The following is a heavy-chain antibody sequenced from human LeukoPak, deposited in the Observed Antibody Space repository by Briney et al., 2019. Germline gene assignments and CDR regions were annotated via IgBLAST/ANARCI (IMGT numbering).Heavy chain of an antibody. Sequence: PLETLSLTCTVSGGSISSGGYYWSWIRQPPGKGLEWIGYIYHSGSTYYNPSLKSRVTISVDRSKNQFSLKLSSVTAADAAVYYCARVGVELHQPLDYWGRGTLVTVSS. CDR3: ARVGVELHQPLDY. D-gene: IGHD1-7*01. CDR2: IYHSGST. CDR1: GGSISSGGYY. J-gene: IGHJ4*02. V-gene: IGHV4-30-2*01.